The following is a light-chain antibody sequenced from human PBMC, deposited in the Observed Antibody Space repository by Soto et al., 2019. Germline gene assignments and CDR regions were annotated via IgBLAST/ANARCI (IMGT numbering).Light chain of an antibody. CDR3: QSCDSSKVV. J-gene: IGLJ2*01. CDR1: SGSIASNY. V-gene: IGLV6-57*04. Sequence: NFMLTQPHSVSESPGKTVTISCTRSSGSIASNYVQWYQQRPGSAPTTVIFDDNQRRSGVPDRFSGSIDSSSNSASLTISGLKTEDEADYYCQSCDSSKVVFGGGTKLTVL. CDR2: DDN.